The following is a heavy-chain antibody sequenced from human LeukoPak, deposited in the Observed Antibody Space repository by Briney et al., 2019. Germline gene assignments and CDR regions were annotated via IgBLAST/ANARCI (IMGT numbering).Heavy chain of an antibody. Sequence: PGGSLRLSCAASGFTFSSYAMSWVRQAPGKGLEWVSAISGSGGSTYYADSVKGRFTISRDNSKNTLCLQMNSLRAEDTAVYYCARVSTIFWASFDYWGQGTLVTVSS. J-gene: IGHJ4*02. CDR3: ARVSTIFWASFDY. V-gene: IGHV3-23*01. D-gene: IGHD3-9*01. CDR2: ISGSGGST. CDR1: GFTFSSYA.